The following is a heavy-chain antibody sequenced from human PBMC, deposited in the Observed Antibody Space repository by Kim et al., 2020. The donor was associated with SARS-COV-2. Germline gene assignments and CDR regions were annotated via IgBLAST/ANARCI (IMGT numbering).Heavy chain of an antibody. CDR2: IYPGDSDT. CDR1: GYRFTHYW. CDR3: ARHYSDWPAHIDY. V-gene: IGHV5-51*01. J-gene: IGHJ4*02. Sequence: GESLKISCKASGYRFTHYWIGWVRQMPGKGLEWMGVIYPGDSDTKYGPSFQGQISISADKSLNTVYLQWSSLGASDNAIYYCARHYSDWPAHIDYWGQGTLVTASS. D-gene: IGHD1-26*01.